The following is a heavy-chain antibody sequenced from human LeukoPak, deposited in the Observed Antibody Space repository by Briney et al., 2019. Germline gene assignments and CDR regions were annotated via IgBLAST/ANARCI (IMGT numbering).Heavy chain of an antibody. Sequence: SETLSLTCTVSGGSISSSSYYWGWIRQPPGKGLEWIGSIYYSGSTYYNPSLKSRVTISVDTSKNQFSLKLSSVTAADTAVYYCARGITPGTGSTTTSMGVWGKGTTVTVSS. J-gene: IGHJ6*03. CDR1: GGSISSSSYY. V-gene: IGHV4-39*07. CDR2: IYYSGST. D-gene: IGHD1-1*01. CDR3: ARGITPGTGSTTTSMGV.